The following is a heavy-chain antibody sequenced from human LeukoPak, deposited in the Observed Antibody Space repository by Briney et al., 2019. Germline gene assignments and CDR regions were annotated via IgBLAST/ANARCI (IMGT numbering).Heavy chain of an antibody. CDR3: AAAPILRGEGGEHYKYGMDV. V-gene: IGHV4-4*02. CDR1: VGSISSGNW. CDR2: IYHNGTH. D-gene: IGHD2-2*02. J-gene: IGHJ6*02. Sequence: SETLSLTCAVSVGSISSGNWWTWVRQSPGKGLEWIGEIYHNGTHNYNPSLKSRVTISADTFKNHFSLKLTSVTAADTAVYYCAAAPILRGEGGEHYKYGMDVWGQGTTVIVSS.